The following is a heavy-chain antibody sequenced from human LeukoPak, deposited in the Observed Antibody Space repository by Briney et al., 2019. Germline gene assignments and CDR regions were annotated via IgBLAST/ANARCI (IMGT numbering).Heavy chain of an antibody. J-gene: IGHJ4*02. CDR2: ISSSSSSI. CDR3: ARDRCSSTSCYTHYFDY. Sequence: GGSLRLSCAASGFTFSTYSMNWVRQAPGKGLEWVSYISSSSSSIYYADSVKGRFTISGDTSKNTLYLQMNSLRAEDTAVYYCARDRCSSTSCYTHYFDYWGQGTLVTVSS. D-gene: IGHD2-2*02. V-gene: IGHV3-48*01. CDR1: GFTFSTYS.